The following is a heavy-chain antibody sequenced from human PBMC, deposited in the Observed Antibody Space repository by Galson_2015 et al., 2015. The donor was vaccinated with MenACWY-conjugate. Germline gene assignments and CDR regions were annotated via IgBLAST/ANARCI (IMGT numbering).Heavy chain of an antibody. CDR2: IYPGDSDT. D-gene: IGHD1-7*01. CDR1: GYNFNTYW. Sequence: QSGAEVKEPGESLKISCKGSGYNFNTYWIGWVRQMPGKGLEWMGIIYPGDSDTRYSPSFQGQVAISADKSTSTAYLQWSSLKASDTAMYYCARRTPNGNYWFDPWGQGTLVTVSS. J-gene: IGHJ5*02. V-gene: IGHV5-51*01. CDR3: ARRTPNGNYWFDP.